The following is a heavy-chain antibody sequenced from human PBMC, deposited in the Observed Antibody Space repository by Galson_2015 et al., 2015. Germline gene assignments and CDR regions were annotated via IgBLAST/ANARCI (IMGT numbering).Heavy chain of an antibody. CDR1: GGTFSSYA. CDR2: IIPVFGTA. V-gene: IGHV1-69*06. CDR3: ARDSKSRIFGVDYYYYYYYMDV. J-gene: IGHJ6*03. D-gene: IGHD3-3*02. Sequence: SVKVSCKASGGTFSSYAISWVRQAPGQGLEWMGGIIPVFGTANYAQKFRGRVTITADKSTTTAYMGLSGLRSEDTAVYYCARDSKSRIFGVDYYYYYYYMDVWGKGTPVTVSS.